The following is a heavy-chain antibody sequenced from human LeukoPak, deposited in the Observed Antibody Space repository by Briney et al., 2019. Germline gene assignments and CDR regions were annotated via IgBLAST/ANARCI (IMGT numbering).Heavy chain of an antibody. CDR1: GGSISSYY. D-gene: IGHD1-14*01. CDR2: IYYSGST. J-gene: IGHJ4*02. CDR3: ARSRSGSYIDY. Sequence: PSETLSLTCTVSGGSISSYYWSWIRPPPGKGLEWIGYIYYSGSTNYNPSLKSRVTISVDTSKNQFSLKLSSVTAADTAVYYCARSRSGSYIDYWGQGTLVTVSS. V-gene: IGHV4-59*01.